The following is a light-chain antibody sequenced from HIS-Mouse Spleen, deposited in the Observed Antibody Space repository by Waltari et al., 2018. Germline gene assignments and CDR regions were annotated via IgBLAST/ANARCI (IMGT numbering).Light chain of an antibody. J-gene: IGKJ5*01. CDR2: GAS. CDR3: QQYNNWPF. Sequence: EIVMTQYPATLSVSPGERATLSCRASQSVSSNLAWYQQKPGQAPRLLIYGASTRATGIPARFSGSGSGTEFTLTISSMQSEDFAVYYCQQYNNWPFFGQGTRLETK. CDR1: QSVSSN. V-gene: IGKV3-15*01.